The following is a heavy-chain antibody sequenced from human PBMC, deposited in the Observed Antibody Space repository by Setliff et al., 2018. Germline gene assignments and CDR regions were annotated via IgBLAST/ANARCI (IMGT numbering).Heavy chain of an antibody. CDR3: ARGYRGYYNFWSGSQGANWFDP. J-gene: IGHJ5*02. CDR2: IIPIFGKA. CDR1: GGTFSSYA. Sequence: SVKVSCKASGGTFSSYAISWVRQAPGQGLEWMGGIIPIFGKANYAQKFQGRVTITADESTSTAYMGLSSLRSEDTAVYYCARGYRGYYNFWSGSQGANWFDPWGQGTLVTVSS. D-gene: IGHD3-3*01. V-gene: IGHV1-69*13.